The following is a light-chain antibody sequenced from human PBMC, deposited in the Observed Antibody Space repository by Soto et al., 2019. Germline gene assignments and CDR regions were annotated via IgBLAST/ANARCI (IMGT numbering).Light chain of an antibody. CDR3: QHGYSTPLT. CDR1: QSISSY. V-gene: IGKV1-39*01. CDR2: AAS. Sequence: DIQMTQSPSSLSASVGDRVTITCRASQSISSYLNWYQQKPGKAPKLLIYAASTLQSGVPSRFSGSGSGTDFTLTISSLQPEDFATYFCQHGYSTPLTFGGGTKVDNK. J-gene: IGKJ4*01.